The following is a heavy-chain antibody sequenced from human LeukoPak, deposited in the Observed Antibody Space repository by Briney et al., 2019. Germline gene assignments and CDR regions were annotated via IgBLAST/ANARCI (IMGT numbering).Heavy chain of an antibody. CDR1: GGSISTYS. J-gene: IGHJ4*02. D-gene: IGHD2-15*01. CDR2: RYGGGRD. CDR3: TRGRSCSGGSCYHRSGLDY. V-gene: IGHV4-4*08. Sequence: SETLSLTCTVSGGSISTYSWSWIRQPPGKGLEWIGCRYGGGRDLYNPSLKSRVTISVDASENQFSLKLSSVTAADTAVYYCTRGRSCSGGSCYHRSGLDYWGQGTLVTVSS.